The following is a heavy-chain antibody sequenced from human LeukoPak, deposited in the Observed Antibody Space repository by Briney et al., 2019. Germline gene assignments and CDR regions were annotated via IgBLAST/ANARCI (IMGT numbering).Heavy chain of an antibody. CDR1: GFTFSNYY. V-gene: IGHV3-7*01. CDR2: IKEDGSKK. J-gene: IGHJ4*02. Sequence: PGGPLRLPCAPSGFTFSNYYMGWPPPAPGKGLEWVANIKEDGSKKFYVASVKGRFTISRDNAKNSLYMQMNSLRAEDTAVYYCARDAMRGGDFDFWGQGTQVTVSS. D-gene: IGHD3-10*01. CDR3: ARDAMRGGDFDF.